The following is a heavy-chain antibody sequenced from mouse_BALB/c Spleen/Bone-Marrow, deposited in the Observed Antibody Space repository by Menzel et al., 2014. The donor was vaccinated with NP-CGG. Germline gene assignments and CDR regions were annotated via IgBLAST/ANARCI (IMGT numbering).Heavy chain of an antibody. V-gene: IGHV6-6*02. Sequence: DVMLVESGGGLVQPGGSMKLSCVASGFTFSNYWMNWVRQSPEKGLEWVAEIRLKSNNYATHYAESVKGRFTISRDDSKSSVYLQMNNLRAEDTGIYHCTRPYFYWGQGTLVTVSA. CDR2: IRLKSNNYAT. J-gene: IGHJ3*01. CDR3: TRPYFY. D-gene: IGHD1-1*01. CDR1: GFTFSNYW.